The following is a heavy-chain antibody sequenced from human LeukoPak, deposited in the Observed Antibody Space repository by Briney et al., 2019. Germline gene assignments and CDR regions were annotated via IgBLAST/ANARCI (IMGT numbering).Heavy chain of an antibody. CDR1: GGSISSGGYY. CDR3: ARDGGYCSGGSCYPNWFDP. D-gene: IGHD2-15*01. V-gene: IGHV4-31*03. Sequence: SETLSLTCTVSGGSISSGGYYWSWIRQHPGKGLEWIGYIYYSESTYYNPSLKSRVTISVDTSKNQFSLKLSSVTAADTAVYYCARDGGYCSGGSCYPNWFDPWGQGTLVTVSS. CDR2: IYYSEST. J-gene: IGHJ5*02.